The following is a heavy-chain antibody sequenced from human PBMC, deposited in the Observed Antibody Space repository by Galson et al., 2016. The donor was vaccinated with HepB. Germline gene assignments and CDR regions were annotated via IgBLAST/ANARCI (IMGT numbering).Heavy chain of an antibody. CDR3: ARGQIVVVIPYFDN. Sequence: ETLSLTCTVSDDSLNRSPYFWGWIRQPPGKGLEWIGNMYHSGSTYYNPSLKSRVSISLDTSKNQFSLKLSSVTAADTAVYYCARGQIVVVIPYFDNWGQGTLVTVSS. CDR1: DDSLNRSPYF. D-gene: IGHD3-22*01. J-gene: IGHJ4*02. V-gene: IGHV4-39*07. CDR2: MYHSGST.